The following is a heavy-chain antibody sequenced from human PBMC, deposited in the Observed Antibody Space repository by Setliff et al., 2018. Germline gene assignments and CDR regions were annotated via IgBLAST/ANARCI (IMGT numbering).Heavy chain of an antibody. Sequence: ASVKVSCKASGYTFTTYTMNWVRQAPGQRLEWMGWINAGNGNTKYSQKFQGRVTITRDTSASTAYMELSSLRSEDTAVYYCARDGIAARPGADYWGQGTLVTVSS. CDR1: GYTFTTYT. CDR3: ARDGIAARPGADY. D-gene: IGHD6-6*01. J-gene: IGHJ4*02. CDR2: INAGNGNT. V-gene: IGHV1-3*01.